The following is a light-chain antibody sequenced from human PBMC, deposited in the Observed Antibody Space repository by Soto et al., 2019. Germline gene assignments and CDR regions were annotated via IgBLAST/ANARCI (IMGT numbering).Light chain of an antibody. V-gene: IGKV1-17*01. CDR1: QGIGNA. CDR3: QQYNTYST. Sequence: DIQMTQSPSSLSASVGCIFTISCRASQGIGNALGWYQQKPGKAPNPLIYDASSLKSGVPARFSGSGSGTEFTLTISSLQPDDFATYYCQQYNTYSTFGQGTRLEIK. CDR2: DAS. J-gene: IGKJ5*01.